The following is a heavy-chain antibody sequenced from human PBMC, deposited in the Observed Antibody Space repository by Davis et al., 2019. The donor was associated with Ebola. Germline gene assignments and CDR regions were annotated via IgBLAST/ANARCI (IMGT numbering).Heavy chain of an antibody. CDR3: ARDQGTYYDFWSGMPNHYYYGMDV. CDR1: GFTFSSYS. Sequence: GGSLRLSCAASGFTFSSYSMNWVRQAPGKGLDWVSSISSSSSYIYYADSVKGRFTISRDNAKNSLYLQMNSLRAEDTAVYYCARDQGTYYDFWSGMPNHYYYGMDVWGQGTTVTVSS. V-gene: IGHV3-21*01. J-gene: IGHJ6*02. CDR2: ISSSSSYI. D-gene: IGHD3-3*01.